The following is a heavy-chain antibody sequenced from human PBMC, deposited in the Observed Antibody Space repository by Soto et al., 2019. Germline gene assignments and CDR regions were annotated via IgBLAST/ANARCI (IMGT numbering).Heavy chain of an antibody. J-gene: IGHJ4*02. Sequence: SETLSLTCTVSGGSISSYYWSWIRQPPGQGLEWIGNIHYSGTTYYNPSLKSRVTISVDTSKNQFSLRLTSVSAADTAVYYRTRSGTYPIFIDFWGQGTLVTVSS. CDR3: TRSGTYPIFIDF. CDR1: GGSISSYY. CDR2: IHYSGTT. V-gene: IGHV4-59*01. D-gene: IGHD3-10*01.